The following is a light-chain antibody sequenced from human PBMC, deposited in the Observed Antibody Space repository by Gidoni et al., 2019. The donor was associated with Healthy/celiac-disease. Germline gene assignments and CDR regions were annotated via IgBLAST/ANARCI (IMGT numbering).Light chain of an antibody. CDR2: DAS. J-gene: IGKJ4*01. CDR3: QQSDNVPLS. CDR1: QDIRNH. Sequence: DIQMTQSPSSLSASVGDRVSITCQASQDIRNHLNWYQQKAGKAPKVLIYDASKLETGVPSRFSGSGSGTDFTFTISSLEPEDIATYYCQQSDNVPLSFXGXTKVEIK. V-gene: IGKV1-33*01.